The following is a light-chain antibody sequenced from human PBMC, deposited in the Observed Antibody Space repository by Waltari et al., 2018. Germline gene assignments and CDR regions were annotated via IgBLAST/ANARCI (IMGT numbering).Light chain of an antibody. V-gene: IGKV1-5*03. CDR3: QQYSSFST. CDR2: MAS. Sequence: DMQMTQSPSTLSASVVARVSISCRASQSVGTWLAWYQQKPGKAPKLLIYMASSLESGVPSRFSGSGSGTEFTLTISSLQPDDFATYSCQQYSSFSTFGQGTKVDI. J-gene: IGKJ2*01. CDR1: QSVGTW.